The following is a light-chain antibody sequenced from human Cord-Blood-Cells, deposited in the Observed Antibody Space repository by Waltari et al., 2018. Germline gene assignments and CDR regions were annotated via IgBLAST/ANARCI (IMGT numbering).Light chain of an antibody. CDR1: SSDVGSYNL. Sequence: QSALTQPASVSGSPGQSSTISCTGTSSDVGSYNLVSWYQKHPGKAPKLMVYEGSKRPSGVSHRFSGSKSGNTASLTISGLQAEDEADYYCCSYAGSSTFYVVFGGGTKLTVL. V-gene: IGLV2-23*03. J-gene: IGLJ2*01. CDR2: EGS. CDR3: CSYAGSSTFYVV.